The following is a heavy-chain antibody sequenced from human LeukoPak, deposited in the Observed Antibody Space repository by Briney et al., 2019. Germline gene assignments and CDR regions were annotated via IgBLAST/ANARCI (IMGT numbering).Heavy chain of an antibody. CDR1: GFTFSNYA. V-gene: IGHV3-23*01. J-gene: IGHJ4*02. Sequence: GGSLRLSCAASGFTFSNYAMSWVRQAPGKGLEWVSSISGGGGSTYYADSVKGRFNISRDNSKNTLYLQMSSLRAEDTALYYCAKDTRGYYQPFDYWGQGTLVTVSS. D-gene: IGHD3-22*01. CDR2: ISGGGGST. CDR3: AKDTRGYYQPFDY.